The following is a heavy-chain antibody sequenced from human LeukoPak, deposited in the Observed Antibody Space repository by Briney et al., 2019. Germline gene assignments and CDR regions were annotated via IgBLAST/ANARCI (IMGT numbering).Heavy chain of an antibody. J-gene: IGHJ4*02. CDR1: GGSISSSSYY. V-gene: IGHV4-39*01. CDR2: IYYSGST. Sequence: PSETLSLTCTVSGGSISSSSYYWGWIRQPPGKGLEWIGSIYYSGSTYYNPSLKSRVTISVDTSKNQFSLKLSSVTAADTAVYYCARLSRWSSTAVAGTIDCWGQGTLVTVSS. D-gene: IGHD6-19*01. CDR3: ARLSRWSSTAVAGTIDC.